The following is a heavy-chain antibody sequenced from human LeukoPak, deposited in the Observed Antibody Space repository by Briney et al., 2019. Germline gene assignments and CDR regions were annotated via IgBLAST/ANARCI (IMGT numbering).Heavy chain of an antibody. Sequence: GGSLRLSCAASGFTFSSYAMSWVRQAPGKGLEWVSAISGSGGSTYYADSVKGRFTISRDNSKNTLYLQMNSLRAEDTAVYYCAKTGLRYFDWSHFDYWGQGTLVTVSS. D-gene: IGHD3-9*01. CDR1: GFTFSSYA. CDR3: AKTGLRYFDWSHFDY. V-gene: IGHV3-23*01. J-gene: IGHJ4*02. CDR2: ISGSGGST.